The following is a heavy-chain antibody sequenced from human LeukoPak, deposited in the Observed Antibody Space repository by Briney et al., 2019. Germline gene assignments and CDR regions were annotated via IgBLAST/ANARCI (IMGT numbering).Heavy chain of an antibody. V-gene: IGHV3-30*02. Sequence: PGGSLRLSCAASGFTFRSYGMHWVRRAPGKGLEWVAFIRNDGSNKYYVDSVKGRFTISRDNSKSTLYLQMNSLRTEDTAVYYCAKDRSSSWCFDYWGQGTLVTVSS. J-gene: IGHJ4*02. CDR2: IRNDGSNK. CDR1: GFTFRSYG. D-gene: IGHD6-13*01. CDR3: AKDRSSSWCFDY.